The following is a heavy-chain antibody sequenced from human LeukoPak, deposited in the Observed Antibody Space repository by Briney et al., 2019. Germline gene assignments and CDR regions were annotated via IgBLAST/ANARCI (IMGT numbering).Heavy chain of an antibody. J-gene: IGHJ4*02. V-gene: IGHV3-23*01. CDR1: TFTFYRYA. CDR3: AKAYCGGPCYWGVDFFDY. Sequence: GGSLRLSCAASTFTFYRYALIGLPPAPGKALKCFTAINGSGGGTYYADSVKGRFTISRDNSKNTLYLQMDSLRAEDTAVYYCAKAYCGGPCYWGVDFFDYWGQGTLVTVSS. D-gene: IGHD2-21*02. CDR2: INGSGGGT.